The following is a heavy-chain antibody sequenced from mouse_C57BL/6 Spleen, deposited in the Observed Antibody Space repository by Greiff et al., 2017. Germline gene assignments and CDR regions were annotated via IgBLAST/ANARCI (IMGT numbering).Heavy chain of an antibody. D-gene: IGHD2-5*01. J-gene: IGHJ1*03. V-gene: IGHV1-80*01. CDR2: IYPGDGDT. Sequence: VKLQQPGAELVKPGASVKISCKASGYAFSSYWMNWVKQRPGKGLEWIGQIYPGDGDTNSNGKFKGKATLTADESSSTAYMQLSSLTSEDSAVYFLARVGSNYFHWYFDVWGTGTTVTVSS. CDR1: GYAFSSYW. CDR3: ARVGSNYFHWYFDV.